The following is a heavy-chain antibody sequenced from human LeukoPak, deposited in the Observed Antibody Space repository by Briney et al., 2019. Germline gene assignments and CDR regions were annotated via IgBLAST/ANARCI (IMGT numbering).Heavy chain of an antibody. V-gene: IGHV3-NL1*01. CDR3: ATSIVGFTYDEHFQH. CDR2: IHNGGST. CDR1: GFTFSSYA. J-gene: IGHJ1*01. Sequence: AGGSLRLSCAASGFTFSSYAMHWVRQAPGKGLEWVSVIHNGGSTYYADSVKGRFTISRDNSKNTLYLQLNSLRVEDTAVYYCATSIVGFTYDEHFQHWGQGTLVTVSS. D-gene: IGHD1-26*01.